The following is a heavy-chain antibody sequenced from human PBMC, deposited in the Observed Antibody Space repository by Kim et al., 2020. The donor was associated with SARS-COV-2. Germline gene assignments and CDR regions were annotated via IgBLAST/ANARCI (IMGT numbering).Heavy chain of an antibody. V-gene: IGHV1-69*13. CDR3: ARDRGQQLDGWFDP. D-gene: IGHD6-13*01. Sequence: SVKVSCKASGGTFSSYAISWVRQAPGQGLEWMGGTIPIFGTANYAQKFQGRVTITADESTSTAYMELSSLRSEDTAVYYCARDRGQQLDGWFDPWGQGTLVTVSS. CDR1: GGTFSSYA. J-gene: IGHJ5*02. CDR2: TIPIFGTA.